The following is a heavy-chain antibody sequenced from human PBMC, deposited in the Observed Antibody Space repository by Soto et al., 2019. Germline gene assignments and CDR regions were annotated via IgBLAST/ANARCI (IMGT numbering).Heavy chain of an antibody. CDR3: TRALLEGDFWSGYPDY. D-gene: IGHD3-3*01. J-gene: IGHJ4*02. CDR1: GFTFGDYA. Sequence: GGSLRLSCTASGFTFGDYAMSWFRQAPGKGLEWVGFIRSKAYGGTTEYAASVKGRFTISRDDSKSIAYLQMNSLKTEDTAVYYCTRALLEGDFWSGYPDYWGQGTLVTVSS. V-gene: IGHV3-49*03. CDR2: IRSKAYGGTT.